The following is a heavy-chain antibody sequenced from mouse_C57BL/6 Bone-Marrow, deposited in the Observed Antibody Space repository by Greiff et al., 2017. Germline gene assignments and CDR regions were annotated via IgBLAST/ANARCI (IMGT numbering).Heavy chain of an antibody. CDR1: GFTFSSYG. J-gene: IGHJ1*03. V-gene: IGHV5-6*01. Sequence: EVQLVESGGDLVKPGGSLKLSCAASGFTFSSYGMSWVRQTPDKRLEWVATISSGGSYTYYPDSVKGRFTISRDNAKNTLCLQMSSLKSEDTAMYYCARQPLVFDVWGTGTTVTVSS. CDR2: ISSGGSYT. CDR3: ARQPLVFDV.